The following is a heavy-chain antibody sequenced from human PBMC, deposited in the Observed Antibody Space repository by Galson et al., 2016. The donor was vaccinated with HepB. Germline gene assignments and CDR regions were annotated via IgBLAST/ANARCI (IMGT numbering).Heavy chain of an antibody. J-gene: IGHJ2*01. CDR2: IKKDGSEI. V-gene: IGHV3-7*04. CDR1: GFSLGNYW. Sequence: SLRLSCAASGFSLGNYWMNWARQAPGKGLEWLANIKKDGSEINYVDSVKGRFTITRDNAKNSLFLQMKTRRVEATAVYYCTRAFDLWGRGTQVTVSS. CDR3: TRAFDL.